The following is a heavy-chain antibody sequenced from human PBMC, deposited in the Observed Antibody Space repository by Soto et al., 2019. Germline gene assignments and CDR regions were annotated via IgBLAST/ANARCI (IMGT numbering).Heavy chain of an antibody. CDR3: AREDNP. CDR1: GFTFSSYW. Sequence: GGSLRLSCAASGFTFSSYWMHWVRQAPGKGLVWVSRINDDGGTTDYADSVKGRFTISRDNAKNTLYLQMNSLRAEDPAVYYCAREDNPWGQGTLVTVSS. V-gene: IGHV3-74*01. CDR2: INDDGGTT. J-gene: IGHJ5*02.